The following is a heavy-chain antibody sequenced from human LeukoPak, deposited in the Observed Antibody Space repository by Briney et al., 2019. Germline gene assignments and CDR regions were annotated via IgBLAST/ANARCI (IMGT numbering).Heavy chain of an antibody. V-gene: IGHV4-59*01. D-gene: IGHD2-15*01. CDR2: VYYDGTT. CDR3: AREDYCSGGICYPMKFDY. J-gene: IGHJ4*02. Sequence: SETLSLTCTVSGGSISNYYWSWIRQPPGKGQEWIGFVYYDGTTNYSPSLKSRVTISVDTSKNQFSLNVSSVTAADTAVYYCAREDYCSGGICYPMKFDYWGQGTLATVSS. CDR1: GGSISNYY.